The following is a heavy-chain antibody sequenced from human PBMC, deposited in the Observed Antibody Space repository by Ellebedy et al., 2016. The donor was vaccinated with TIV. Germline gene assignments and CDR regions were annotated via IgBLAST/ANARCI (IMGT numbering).Heavy chain of an antibody. Sequence: GESLKISCAASGFVFTKAWLNWVRQAPGKGLEWVSYIRSTGSDIYYADSVKGRFTISRDNAKNSLYLQMNSLRAEDTAIYYCARELLESLQFDYWGQGTLVTVSS. CDR3: ARELLESLQFDY. D-gene: IGHD3-10*01. J-gene: IGHJ4*02. CDR1: GFVFTKAW. V-gene: IGHV3-21*06. CDR2: IRSTGSDI.